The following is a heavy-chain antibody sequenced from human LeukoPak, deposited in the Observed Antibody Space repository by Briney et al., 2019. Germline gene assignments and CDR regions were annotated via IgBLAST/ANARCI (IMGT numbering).Heavy chain of an antibody. Sequence: GGSRRLSCAASGFTFSSYGMHWVRQAPGKGLEWVAFIRYDGSNKYYADSVKGRFTISRDNSKNTLYLQMNSLRAEDTAVYYCAKSVPAIRGEIDYWGQGTLVTVSS. D-gene: IGHD3-10*01. V-gene: IGHV3-30*02. CDR3: AKSVPAIRGEIDY. CDR1: GFTFSSYG. J-gene: IGHJ4*02. CDR2: IRYDGSNK.